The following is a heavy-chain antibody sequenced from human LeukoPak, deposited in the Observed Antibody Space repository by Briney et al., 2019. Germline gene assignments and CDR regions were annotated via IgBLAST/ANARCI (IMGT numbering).Heavy chain of an antibody. CDR3: ARVEIGHTTYYDILTGYFLIDY. J-gene: IGHJ4*02. Sequence: GASVKVSCKASGYTFTSYGISWVRQAPGQGLEWMGWISAYNGNTNYAQKLQGRVTMTTDTSTSTAYMELRSLRSDDTAVYYCARVEIGHTTYYDILTGYFLIDYWGQGTLVTVSS. V-gene: IGHV1-18*01. CDR1: GYTFTSYG. CDR2: ISAYNGNT. D-gene: IGHD3-9*01.